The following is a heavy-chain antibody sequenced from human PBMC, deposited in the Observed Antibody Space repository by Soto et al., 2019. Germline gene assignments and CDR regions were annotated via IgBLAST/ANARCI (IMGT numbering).Heavy chain of an antibody. D-gene: IGHD6-6*01. J-gene: IGHJ4*02. CDR1: GGSVSSSSHH. CDR2: IYYSGNS. V-gene: IGHV4-39*01. Sequence: SETLSLTCTVSGGSVSSSSHHWAWIRQPPGKGLEWIGTIYYSGNSDYNPSLKSRVAISLDTSKNQFSLNVSSVTAADTAVYYCARRTYSSSSGGFYYWGQGTLVTVSS. CDR3: ARRTYSSSSGGFYY.